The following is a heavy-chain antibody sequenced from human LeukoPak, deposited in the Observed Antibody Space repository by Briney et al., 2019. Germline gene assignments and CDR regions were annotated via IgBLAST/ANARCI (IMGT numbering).Heavy chain of an antibody. V-gene: IGHV1-18*01. J-gene: IGHJ6*03. CDR3: ARAVSGGSSFFYMDV. D-gene: IGHD2-15*01. CDR1: GYTFTSYG. CDR2: ISTYNGHT. Sequence: ASVKVSCKASGYTFTSYGFTWVRQAPGQGLEWMGWISTYNGHTNYAQNLQGRVTLTTDKSTNTAYMELRSLRSDDTAIYYCARAVSGGSSFFYMDVWGKGTTVTISS.